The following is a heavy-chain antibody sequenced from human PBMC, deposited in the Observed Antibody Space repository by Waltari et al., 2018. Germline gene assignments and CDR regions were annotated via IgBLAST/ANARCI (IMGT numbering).Heavy chain of an antibody. J-gene: IGHJ4*02. D-gene: IGHD3-10*01. Sequence: EVQLVESGGVVVQPGGSLRLSCASSGFTFDAYTMHLVRQAPGKGMEWVALISWDGGSTYYADSVKGRFTISRDNSKNSLYLQMNSLRTEDTALYYCAKITYGSGSYFDYWGQGTLVTVSS. CDR3: AKITYGSGSYFDY. CDR2: ISWDGGST. V-gene: IGHV3-43*01. CDR1: GFTFDAYT.